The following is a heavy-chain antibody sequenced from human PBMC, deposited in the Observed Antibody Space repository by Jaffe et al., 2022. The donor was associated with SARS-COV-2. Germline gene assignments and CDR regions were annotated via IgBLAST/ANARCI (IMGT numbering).Heavy chain of an antibody. CDR1: GFTFSSYA. Sequence: EVQLLESGGGLVQPGGSLRLSCVASGFTFSSYAMSWVRQAPGKGLEWVSAITASGGSTYYADSVKGRFTISRDNSKNTLYLQMDSLRAEDTAVYYCANGGVGSYSTYNYWGQGTLVTVSS. CDR3: ANGGVGSYSTYNY. D-gene: IGHD1-26*01. CDR2: ITASGGST. V-gene: IGHV3-23*01. J-gene: IGHJ4*02.